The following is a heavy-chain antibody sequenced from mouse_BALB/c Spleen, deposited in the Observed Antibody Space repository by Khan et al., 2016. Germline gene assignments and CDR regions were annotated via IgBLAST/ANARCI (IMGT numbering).Heavy chain of an antibody. CDR2: IDPENGDA. V-gene: IGHV14-4*02. D-gene: IGHD2-1*01. Sequence: VQLKQSGAELVRSGASVKLSCTASGFNIKDYYIHWVKQRPEQGLEWIGWIDPENGDAEYAPKFQGKATMTADTSSNTAYMQLSSLASEDSAVYYCARGENGNWAWFAYWGQGTLVTVSA. CDR1: GFNIKDYY. CDR3: ARGENGNWAWFAY. J-gene: IGHJ3*01.